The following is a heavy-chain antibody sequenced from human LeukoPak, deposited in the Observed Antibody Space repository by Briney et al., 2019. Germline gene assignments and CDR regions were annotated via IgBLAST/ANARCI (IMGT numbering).Heavy chain of an antibody. D-gene: IGHD3-9*01. V-gene: IGHV4-59*01. CDR1: GGSISNYY. Sequence: SETLSLTCTVSGGSISNYYWNWIRQPPGKGLEWIGYIYYTGSTNYNPSLKSRVTMSVDTSKNQFSLNLKSVTPEDTAVYYCAGGAILTGTTLWGKGTTVTVSS. J-gene: IGHJ6*04. CDR3: AGGAILTGTTL. CDR2: IYYTGST.